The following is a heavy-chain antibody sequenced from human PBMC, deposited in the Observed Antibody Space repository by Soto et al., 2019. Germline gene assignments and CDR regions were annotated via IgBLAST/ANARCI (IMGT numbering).Heavy chain of an antibody. CDR3: ASFIRWHYYYGMDV. D-gene: IGHD4-17*01. V-gene: IGHV4-34*01. CDR2: INHSGST. J-gene: IGHJ6*02. Sequence: SETLSLTCSVYVGSFSGYYWSWIRQPPGKGLEWIGEINHSGSTNYNPSLKSRVTISVDTSKNQFSLKLSSVTAADTAVYYCASFIRWHYYYGMDVWGQGTTVTVSS. CDR1: VGSFSGYY.